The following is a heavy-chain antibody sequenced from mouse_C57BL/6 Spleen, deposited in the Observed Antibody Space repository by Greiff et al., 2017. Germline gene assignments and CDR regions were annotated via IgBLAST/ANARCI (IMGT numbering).Heavy chain of an antibody. Sequence: QVQLQQSGPELVKPGASVKISCKASGFAFSSSWMHWVKQRPGKGLEWIGRICPGDGDTNYTGKFKGKATLTADKSSSTAYMQLSSLTSEDSAVYVCARSWPAQAHYLDYWGQGTPLTVSS. CDR2: ICPGDGDT. J-gene: IGHJ2*01. V-gene: IGHV1-82*01. CDR3: ARSWPAQAHYLDY. D-gene: IGHD3-2*02. CDR1: GFAFSSSW.